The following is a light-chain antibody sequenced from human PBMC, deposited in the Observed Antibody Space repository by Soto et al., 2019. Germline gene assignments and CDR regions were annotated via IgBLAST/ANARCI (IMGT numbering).Light chain of an antibody. CDR1: QSISNR. CDR3: QHYDTYSP. V-gene: IGKV1-5*03. J-gene: IGKJ4*02. Sequence: DIQMTQSPSTLSASVGDRVTITCRASQSISNRLAWYQQKPGKAPKLLIYKTSSLESGVPARFSGSGSGTAFTLTISSLQPDDFATYFCQHYDTYSPFGGGTKVEIK. CDR2: KTS.